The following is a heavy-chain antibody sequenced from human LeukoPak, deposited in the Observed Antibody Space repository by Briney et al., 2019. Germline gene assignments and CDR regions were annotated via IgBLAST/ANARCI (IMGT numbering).Heavy chain of an antibody. V-gene: IGHV4-34*01. CDR2: INHSGST. J-gene: IGHJ4*02. CDR1: GGSFSGYY. CDR3: ARLPRVYSSQRPSVDYFDY. D-gene: IGHD5-18*01. Sequence: SETLSLACAVYGGSFSGYYWSWIRQPPGKGLEWIGEINHSGSTNYNPSLKSRVTISVDTSKNQFSLKMSSVTAADTAVYYCARLPRVYSSQRPSVDYFDYWGQGTLVTVSS.